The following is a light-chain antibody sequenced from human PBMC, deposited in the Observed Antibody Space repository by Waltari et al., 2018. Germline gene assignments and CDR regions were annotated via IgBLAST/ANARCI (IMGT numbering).Light chain of an antibody. CDR1: TRDVGGYKS. V-gene: IGLV2-8*01. CDR2: EVT. Sequence: QSALTQPPSASGPPGQSVTIPATGTTRDVGGYKSGPWNQQHPAKAPKLIIHEVTKRPSGVPDRFSGSKSGNTATLTVSGLQAEDEAEYYCTSYAGGTTYVFGTGTKVTVL. CDR3: TSYAGGTTYV. J-gene: IGLJ1*01.